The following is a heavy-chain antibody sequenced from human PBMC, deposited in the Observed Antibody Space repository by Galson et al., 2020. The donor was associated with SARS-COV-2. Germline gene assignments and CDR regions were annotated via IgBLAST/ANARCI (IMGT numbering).Heavy chain of an antibody. D-gene: IGHD3-22*01. V-gene: IGHV3-11*01. CDR3: ARDMVGYYDSSGKPVYYYYGMDV. CDR1: GFTFSDYY. Sequence: LSLTCAASGFTFSDYYMSWIRQAPGKGLEWVSYISSSGSTIYYADSVKGRFTISRDNAKNSLYLQMNSLRAEDTAVYYCARDMVGYYDSSGKPVYYYYGMDVWGQGTTVTVSS. J-gene: IGHJ6*02. CDR2: ISSSGSTI.